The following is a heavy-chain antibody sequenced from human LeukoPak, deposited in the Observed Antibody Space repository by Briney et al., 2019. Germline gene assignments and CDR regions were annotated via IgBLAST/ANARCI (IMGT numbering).Heavy chain of an antibody. CDR1: GGTFSSYA. CDR3: ARGGRQWLFPFDY. V-gene: IGHV1-69*13. J-gene: IGHJ4*02. CDR2: IILIFGTA. D-gene: IGHD3-16*01. Sequence: ASVTVSCKASGGTFSSYAISWVRQAPGQGLEWMGGIILIFGTANYAQKFQGRVTITADESTSTAYMELSSLRSEDTAVYYCARGGRQWLFPFDYWGQGTLVTVSS.